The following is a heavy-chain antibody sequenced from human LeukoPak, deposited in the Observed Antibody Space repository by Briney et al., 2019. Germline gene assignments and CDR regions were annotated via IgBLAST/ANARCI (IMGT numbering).Heavy chain of an antibody. CDR3: AKDLFAMYYFDY. CDR2: ISSISSYI. CDR1: GFTFSSYS. V-gene: IGHV3-21*01. J-gene: IGHJ4*02. Sequence: GGSLRLSCAASGFTFSSYSMNWVRQAPGKGLEWVSSISSISSYIYYADSVKGRFTISRDNAKTSLYLQMNSLRAEDTAVYYCAKDLFAMYYFDYWGQGTLVTVSS. D-gene: IGHD2-21*01.